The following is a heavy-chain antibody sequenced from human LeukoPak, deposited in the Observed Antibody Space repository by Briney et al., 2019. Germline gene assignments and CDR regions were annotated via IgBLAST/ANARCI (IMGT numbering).Heavy chain of an antibody. V-gene: IGHV1-18*04. CDR3: AREYHYYGTGSAFDY. CDR2: ISAYNGNT. CDR1: GYTFTSYC. D-gene: IGHD3-10*01. J-gene: IGHJ4*02. Sequence: AASVTVSCTASGYTFTSYCISWVRQAPGHGLEWIGWISAYNGNTNYAQKLQGIVTMTTDTSTSTAYMELRSLRSDDTAVYYCAREYHYYGTGSAFDYWGQGTLVTVSS.